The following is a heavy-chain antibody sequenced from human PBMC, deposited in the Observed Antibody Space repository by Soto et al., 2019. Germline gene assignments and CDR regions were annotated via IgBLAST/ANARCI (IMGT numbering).Heavy chain of an antibody. CDR1: GFTFSSYS. CDR3: ASLRDRRTASPQNLRTFDY. CDR2: ISSSSSTI. J-gene: IGHJ4*02. D-gene: IGHD3-16*01. V-gene: IGHV3-48*01. Sequence: GGSLRLSCAASGFTFSSYSMNWVRQAPGKGLEWVSYISSSSSTIYYADSVKGRFTISRDNAKNSLYLQMNSLRAEDTAVYYCASLRDRRTASPQNLRTFDYWGQGTLVTVSS.